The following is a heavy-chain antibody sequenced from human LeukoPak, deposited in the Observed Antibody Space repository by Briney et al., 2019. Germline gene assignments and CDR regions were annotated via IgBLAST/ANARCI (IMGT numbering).Heavy chain of an antibody. Sequence: GGSLPLSCAVSGITISNYAMSWVRQTPGKGLEWVAGISGSGSRTHYADSVKGRFTISRDNPKNTLYLQMNNLRAGDTAVYFCAKRGVVFPVILVGFHKEAYYFDSWGQGALVTVSS. V-gene: IGHV3-23*01. CDR3: AKRGVVFPVILVGFHKEAYYFDS. D-gene: IGHD3-22*01. CDR2: ISGSGSRT. J-gene: IGHJ4*02. CDR1: GITISNYA.